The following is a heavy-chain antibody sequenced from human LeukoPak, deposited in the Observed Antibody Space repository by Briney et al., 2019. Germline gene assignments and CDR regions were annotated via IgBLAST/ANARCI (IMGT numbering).Heavy chain of an antibody. J-gene: IGHJ3*02. V-gene: IGHV4-39*01. CDR3: ARGRPYSSGYYRAFDI. CDR1: GGSISSSSYY. CDR2: SYYSGST. D-gene: IGHD3-22*01. Sequence: KPSETLSLTCGVSGGSISSSSYYWRWIRQPPGKGLEWIGSSYYSGSTYCNPSLKSRVTISVDTSKNQFSLKLSSVTAADTAVYYCARGRPYSSGYYRAFDIWGQGTMVTVSS.